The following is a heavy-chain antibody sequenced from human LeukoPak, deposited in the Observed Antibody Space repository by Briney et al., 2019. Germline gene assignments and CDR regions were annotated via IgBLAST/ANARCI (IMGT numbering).Heavy chain of an antibody. V-gene: IGHV4-39*07. CDR3: ARDLVVPAAIIDY. CDR2: IYYSGST. D-gene: IGHD2-2*01. Sequence: SETLSLTCTVSGGSISSSSYYWGWIRQPPGKGLEWIGSIYYSGSTYYNPSLKSRVTISVDTSKNQFSLKLSSVTAADTAVSYCARDLVVPAAIIDYWGQGTLVTVSS. CDR1: GGSISSSSYY. J-gene: IGHJ4*02.